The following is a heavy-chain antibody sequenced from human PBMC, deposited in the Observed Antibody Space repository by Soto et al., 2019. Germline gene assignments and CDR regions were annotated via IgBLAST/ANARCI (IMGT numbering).Heavy chain of an antibody. CDR3: ARGSDCSSTSCYNWFDP. J-gene: IGHJ5*02. D-gene: IGHD2-2*01. CDR1: GGSISSGGYS. V-gene: IGHV4-30-2*01. Sequence: SETLSLTCAVSGGSISSGGYSWSWIRQPPGKGLEWIGYIYHSGSTYYNPSLKSRVTISVDRSKNQFSLKLSSVTAADTAVYYCARGSDCSSTSCYNWFDPWGQGTLVTVSS. CDR2: IYHSGST.